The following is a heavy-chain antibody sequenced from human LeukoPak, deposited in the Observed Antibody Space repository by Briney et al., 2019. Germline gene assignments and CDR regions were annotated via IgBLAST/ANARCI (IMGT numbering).Heavy chain of an antibody. CDR3: AREGAAAGMGYYGMDV. V-gene: IGHV3-7*01. CDR2: IKQDGSEK. Sequence: GGSLRLSCAASGFTFSSYWMSWVRQAPGQGLEWVANIKQDGSEKYYVDSVKGRFTISRDNAKNSLYLQMNSLRAEDTAVYYCAREGAAAGMGYYGMDVWGQGTTVTVSS. J-gene: IGHJ6*02. CDR1: GFTFSSYW. D-gene: IGHD6-13*01.